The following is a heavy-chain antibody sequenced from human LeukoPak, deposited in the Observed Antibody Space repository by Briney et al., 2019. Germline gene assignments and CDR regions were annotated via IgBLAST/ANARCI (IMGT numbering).Heavy chain of an antibody. Sequence: PGGSLRLSCAASGFTFSSYSMNWVRQAPGKGLEWVSSIRSSSSYIYYADSVKGRFTISRDNAKNSLYLQMNSLRAEDTAVYYCARDLGSSSWYAPYYYYYGMDVWGQGTTVTVSS. V-gene: IGHV3-21*01. CDR3: ARDLGSSSWYAPYYYYYGMDV. CDR1: GFTFSSYS. J-gene: IGHJ6*02. D-gene: IGHD6-13*01. CDR2: IRSSSSYI.